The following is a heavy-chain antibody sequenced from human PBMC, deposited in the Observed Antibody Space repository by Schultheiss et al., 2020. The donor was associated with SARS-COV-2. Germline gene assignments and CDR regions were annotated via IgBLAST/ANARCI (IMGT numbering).Heavy chain of an antibody. D-gene: IGHD6-13*01. CDR1: GFTFSSYW. CDR2: INSDGSST. CDR3: ARGGIVFRRSSWPGFGMDV. V-gene: IGHV3-74*01. J-gene: IGHJ6*02. Sequence: GESLKISCAASGFTFSSYWMHWVRQAPGKGLVWVSRINSDGSSTSYADSVKGRFTISRDNAKNTLYLQMNSLRAEDTAVYYCARGGIVFRRSSWPGFGMDVWGQGTTVTVSS.